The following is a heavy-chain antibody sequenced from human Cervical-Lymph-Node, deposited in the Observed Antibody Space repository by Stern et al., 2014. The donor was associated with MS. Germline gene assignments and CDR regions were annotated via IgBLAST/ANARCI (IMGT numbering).Heavy chain of an antibody. Sequence: VQLVESGGGLVQPGGSLRLSCAASGFTFSTSAMTWVRQAPGKGLEWVSAISDSGDGAYYADSVKGRFTVSRDNSKNTLYLQLNSLRAEDTAVFYCAKVQSGPDRFDYWGQGTLVTVSS. V-gene: IGHV3-23*04. CDR2: ISDSGDGA. CDR1: GFTFSTSA. CDR3: AKVQSGPDRFDY. J-gene: IGHJ4*02. D-gene: IGHD3-10*01.